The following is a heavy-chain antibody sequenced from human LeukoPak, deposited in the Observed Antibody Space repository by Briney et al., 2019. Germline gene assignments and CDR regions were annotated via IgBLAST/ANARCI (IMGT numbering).Heavy chain of an antibody. V-gene: IGHV3-48*04. CDR2: ISSSGTTM. Sequence: GGSLRLSCAASGFTFSSYSMNWVRQAPGKGLEWVSYISSSGTTMLYPDSVKGRFTISRDNAQNSLYLQLNSPRAGDTAVYYCARALRDAFDIWGQGTMVTVSS. J-gene: IGHJ3*02. CDR1: GFTFSSYS. CDR3: ARALRDAFDI.